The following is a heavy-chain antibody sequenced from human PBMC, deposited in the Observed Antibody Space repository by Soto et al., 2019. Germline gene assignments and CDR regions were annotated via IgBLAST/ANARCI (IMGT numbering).Heavy chain of an antibody. V-gene: IGHV1-2*02. CDR2: IDPKSGGT. Sequence: QLVQSGAEVKKPGASVKVSCKTSGPTFIAYYIHWVRQAPGQGLEWMGWIDPKSGGTTYEQKFRGRVTMTRDASINTAYIELNRLTSDDTAVYYCARVSVDVPEWGQGTLLTVSS. CDR3: ARVSVDVPE. CDR1: GPTFIAYY. D-gene: IGHD5-12*01. J-gene: IGHJ4*02.